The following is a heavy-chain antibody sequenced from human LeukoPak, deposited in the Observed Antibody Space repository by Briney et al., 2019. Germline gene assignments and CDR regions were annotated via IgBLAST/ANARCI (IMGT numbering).Heavy chain of an antibody. V-gene: IGHV4-34*01. D-gene: IGHD3-22*01. CDR2: INHSGST. Sequence: SSETLSLTCAVYGGSFSGYYWSWIRQPPGKGLEWIGEINHSGSTNYNPSLKSRVTISVDTSKNQFSLKLSSMTAADTAVYYCARRYYDSSGYFDYWGQGTLVTVSS. J-gene: IGHJ4*02. CDR1: GGSFSGYY. CDR3: ARRYYDSSGYFDY.